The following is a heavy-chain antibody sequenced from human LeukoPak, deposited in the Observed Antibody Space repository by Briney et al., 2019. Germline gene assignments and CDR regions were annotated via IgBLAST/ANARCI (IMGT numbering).Heavy chain of an antibody. V-gene: IGHV3-21*01. CDR1: GFTVSSYS. D-gene: IGHD6-13*01. CDR2: ISSRSSYI. J-gene: IGHJ4*02. CDR3: ARDYVNSSWPFDY. Sequence: PGGSLRLSCAASGFTVSSYSMNWVRQAPGKGLEWVSSISSRSSYIYYAYSVKGRFTISRDNAQKSLYLKMNSLGAEDTAVYQCARDYVNSSWPFDYWGQGTMVTVSS.